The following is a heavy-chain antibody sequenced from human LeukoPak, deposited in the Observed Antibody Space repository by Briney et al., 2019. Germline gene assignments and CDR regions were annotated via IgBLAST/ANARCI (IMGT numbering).Heavy chain of an antibody. Sequence: ASVTVSCKASGYTFTSYGISWVRQAPGQGLEWMGCTSAYNGNTNYAQKLQGRVTMTTDTSTSTAYMELRSLRSDDTAVYYCARDAGTYDYVWGSYRFDYWGQGTLVTVSS. J-gene: IGHJ4*02. D-gene: IGHD3-16*02. CDR2: TSAYNGNT. CDR1: GYTFTSYG. V-gene: IGHV1-18*04. CDR3: ARDAGTYDYVWGSYRFDY.